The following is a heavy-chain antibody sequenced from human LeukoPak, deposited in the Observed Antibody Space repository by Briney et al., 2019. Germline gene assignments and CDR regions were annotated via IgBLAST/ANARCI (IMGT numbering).Heavy chain of an antibody. CDR2: ISYDGSNK. CDR1: GFTFSSYA. Sequence: GGSLRLSCAASGFTFSSYAMHWVRQALGKGLEWVAVISYDGSNKYYADSVKGRFTISRDNSKNTLYLQMNSLRAEDTAVYYCARGGSGWSVDYWGQGTLVTVSS. V-gene: IGHV3-30-3*01. D-gene: IGHD6-19*01. J-gene: IGHJ4*02. CDR3: ARGGSGWSVDY.